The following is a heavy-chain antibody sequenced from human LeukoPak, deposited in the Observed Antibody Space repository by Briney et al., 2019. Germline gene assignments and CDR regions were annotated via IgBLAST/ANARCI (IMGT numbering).Heavy chain of an antibody. CDR3: ARPYEGRYHYAFDI. V-gene: IGHV4-34*01. CDR1: GGSFSGYY. D-gene: IGHD2-2*01. J-gene: IGHJ3*02. CDR2: IYYSGRT. Sequence: SETLSLTCAVYGGSFSGYYWSWIRQPPGKGLEWIGSIYYSGRTYYNPSLKSRVTISVDTSKNHFSLKLSTATDADTAVYSCARPYEGRYHYAFDIWGQGTMVTVSS.